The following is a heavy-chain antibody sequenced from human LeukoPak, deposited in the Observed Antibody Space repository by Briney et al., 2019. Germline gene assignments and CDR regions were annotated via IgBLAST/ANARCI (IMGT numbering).Heavy chain of an antibody. V-gene: IGHV3-21*01. CDR3: ARDRIVLMVPLYYGMDV. CDR2: ISSSSSYI. CDR1: GFTFSSYI. D-gene: IGHD2-8*01. Sequence: PGGSLRLSCAASGFTFSSYIMTWVRQAPGKGLEWVSSISSSSSYIYYADSVKGRFTISRDNAKNSLYLQMNSLRAEDTAVYYCARDRIVLMVPLYYGMDVWGQGTTVTVSS. J-gene: IGHJ6*02.